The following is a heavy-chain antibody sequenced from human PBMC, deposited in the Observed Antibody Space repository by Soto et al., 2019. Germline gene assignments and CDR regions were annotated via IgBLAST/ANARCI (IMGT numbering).Heavy chain of an antibody. D-gene: IGHD3-9*01. CDR2: IYYSGST. Sequence: TSETLSLTCTVSGGSINSYYWSWIRQHPGKGLEWIGYIYYSGSTYYNPSLKNRVAMSVDTSKNQFSLKLTSVTAADTAVYYCASLRVDWLLGYYYGMDVWSQGTTVTV. V-gene: IGHV4-59*08. J-gene: IGHJ6*02. CDR1: GGSINSYY. CDR3: ASLRVDWLLGYYYGMDV.